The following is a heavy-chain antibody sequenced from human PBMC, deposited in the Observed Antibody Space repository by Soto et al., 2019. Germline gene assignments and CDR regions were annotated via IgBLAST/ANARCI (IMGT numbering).Heavy chain of an antibody. Sequence: SVKVAWKAAGGTFSSYAISWVRQAPGQGLEWMGGIIPIFGTANYAQKFQGRVTISADESTSTAYMELSSLRSEDTAVCYCARATDLLLVPAAITQLHMDVRGDGTTVAVSS. V-gene: IGHV1-69*13. D-gene: IGHD2-2*02. CDR1: GGTFSSYA. CDR3: ARATDLLLVPAAITQLHMDV. CDR2: IIPIFGTA. J-gene: IGHJ6*04.